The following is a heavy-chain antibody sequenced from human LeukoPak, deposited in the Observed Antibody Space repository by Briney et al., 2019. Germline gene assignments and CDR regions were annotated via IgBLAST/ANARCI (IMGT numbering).Heavy chain of an antibody. CDR1: GYSFTSYY. V-gene: IGHV1-46*01. CDR3: ATDGSSTDDYYFDY. Sequence: ASVKVSCKASGYSFTSYYIHWVRQAPGQGLEWMGIINPSGGSTSYAQKFQGRVIMTRDTSTSTVYMALSSLRSEDTAVYYCATDGSSTDDYYFDYWGQGTLVTVSS. CDR2: INPSGGST. J-gene: IGHJ4*02. D-gene: IGHD2-2*01.